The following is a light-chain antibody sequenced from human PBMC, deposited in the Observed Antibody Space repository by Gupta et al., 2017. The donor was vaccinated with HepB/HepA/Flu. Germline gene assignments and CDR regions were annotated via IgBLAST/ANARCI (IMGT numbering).Light chain of an antibody. Sequence: QSVLPPPSSLSASPGASASLTFTLRSCINVGSYSIYWYQQKPGSPPHYLMKYNSDSDKEQGAVVPSSFSASKDGSANAETLLITGRESADEYDYYDMSRHNGGVCGGGTKLTVL. V-gene: IGLV5-45*02. CDR3: MSRHNGGV. CDR2: YNSDSDK. J-gene: IGLJ3*02. CDR1: SCINVGSYS.